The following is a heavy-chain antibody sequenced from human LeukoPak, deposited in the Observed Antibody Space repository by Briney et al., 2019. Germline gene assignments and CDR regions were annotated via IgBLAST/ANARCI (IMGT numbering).Heavy chain of an antibody. Sequence: GASVKVSCKAFGYTFTSNYMHWVRQAPGQGLEWMGWINPNSGGTNYAQKFQGRVTMTRDTSISTAYMELSRLRSDDTAVYYCARGPDILTGYYRAYFDYWGQGTLVTVSS. CDR2: INPNSGGT. V-gene: IGHV1-2*02. CDR1: GYTFTSNY. D-gene: IGHD3-9*01. J-gene: IGHJ4*02. CDR3: ARGPDILTGYYRAYFDY.